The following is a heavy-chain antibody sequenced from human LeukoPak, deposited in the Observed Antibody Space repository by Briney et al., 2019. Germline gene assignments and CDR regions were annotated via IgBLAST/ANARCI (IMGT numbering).Heavy chain of an antibody. V-gene: IGHV1-69*13. CDR3: ARGSGSYGTLDY. D-gene: IGHD1-26*01. J-gene: IGHJ4*02. CDR2: INPIFGTA. CDR1: GGTFSSYA. Sequence: SVKVSCKASGGTFSSYAISWVRQAPGQGLEWMGGINPIFGTANYAQKFQGRVTITADESTSTAYMELSSLRSEDTAVYYCARGSGSYGTLDYWGQGTLVTVSS.